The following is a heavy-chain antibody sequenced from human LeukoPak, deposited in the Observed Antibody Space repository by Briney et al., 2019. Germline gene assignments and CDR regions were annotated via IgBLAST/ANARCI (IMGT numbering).Heavy chain of an antibody. CDR2: INPSGGST. CDR1: GYTFTSYY. Sequence: GASVKVSCKASGYTFTSYYMHWVRQAPGQGLEWMGIINPSGGSTSYAQEFQGRVTMTRDTSTSTVYMELSSLRSEDTAVYYCARDCSGDTAGYYFDYWGQGSLVTVSS. D-gene: IGHD3-10*02. CDR3: ARDCSGDTAGYYFDY. V-gene: IGHV1-46*01. J-gene: IGHJ4*02.